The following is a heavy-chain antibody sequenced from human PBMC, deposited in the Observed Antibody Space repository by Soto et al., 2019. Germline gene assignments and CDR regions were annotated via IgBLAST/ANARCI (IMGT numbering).Heavy chain of an antibody. CDR3: ARGGGHTAVLGY. Sequence: QVQLVESGGGVVQPGRSLRLSCAASGFTFSSYGMHWVRQAPGKGLEWVAVIWYDGSNKYYADSVKGRFTISRDNSKNPLYLQMNSLRAEDTAVYYCARGGGHTAVLGYWGQGTLVTVSS. CDR2: IWYDGSNK. V-gene: IGHV3-33*01. J-gene: IGHJ4*02. D-gene: IGHD3-16*01. CDR1: GFTFSSYG.